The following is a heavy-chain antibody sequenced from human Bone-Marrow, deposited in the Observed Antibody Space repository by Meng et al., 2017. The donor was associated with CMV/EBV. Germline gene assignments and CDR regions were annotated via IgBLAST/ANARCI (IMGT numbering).Heavy chain of an antibody. J-gene: IGHJ6*02. D-gene: IGHD2-2*01. Sequence: SQTLSLTCTVSGGSISSSSYYWGWIRQPPGKGLEWIGGIYYSGSTYYNPSLKSRVTISVDTSKNQFSLKLSSVTAADTAVYYCARDRCSSTSCYGPYYGMDVWGQGTTVTVSS. CDR3: ARDRCSSTSCYGPYYGMDV. V-gene: IGHV4-39*07. CDR1: GGSISSSSYY. CDR2: IYYSGST.